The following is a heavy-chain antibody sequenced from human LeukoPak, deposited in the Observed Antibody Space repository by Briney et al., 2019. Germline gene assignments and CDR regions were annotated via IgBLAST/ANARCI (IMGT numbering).Heavy chain of an antibody. J-gene: IGHJ6*02. V-gene: IGHV4-30-4*01. Sequence: PSQTLSLTCTVSGGSISSGDYYWSWIRQPPGKGLEWFGYIYYSGSTYYNPSLKSRVTISVDTSKNQFSLKLSSVTAADTAVYYCAREAGFLRPEYYYGMDVWGQGTTVTVSS. CDR3: AREAGFLRPEYYYGMDV. CDR2: IYYSGST. D-gene: IGHD2/OR15-2a*01. CDR1: GGSISSGDYY.